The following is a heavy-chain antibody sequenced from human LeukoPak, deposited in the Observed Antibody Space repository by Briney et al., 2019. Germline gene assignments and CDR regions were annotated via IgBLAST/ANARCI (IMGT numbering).Heavy chain of an antibody. J-gene: IGHJ4*02. CDR2: IYHSGST. D-gene: IGHD3-9*01. CDR3: ARGPYGPTGFDY. V-gene: IGHV4-38-2*02. CDR1: GYSISSGNY. Sequence: PSETLSLTCTVSGYSISSGNYWGWIRQPPGKGLEWIGRIYHSGSTYYNPSLKSRVTISVDTSKNQFSLKLSSVTAADTAVYYCARGPYGPTGFDYWGQGTLVTVSS.